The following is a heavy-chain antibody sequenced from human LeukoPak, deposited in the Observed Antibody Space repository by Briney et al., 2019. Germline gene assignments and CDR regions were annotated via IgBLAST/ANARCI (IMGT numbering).Heavy chain of an antibody. J-gene: IGHJ4*02. V-gene: IGHV4-34*01. Sequence: PSETLSLTCAVYGGSFSGYYWSWIRQPPGKGLEWIGEINHSGSTNYNPSLKSRVTISVDTSKNQFSLKLSSVTAADTAVYYCAGEGGRYFDWSHYWGQGTLVTVSS. CDR2: INHSGST. CDR1: GGSFSGYY. CDR3: AGEGGRYFDWSHY. D-gene: IGHD3-9*01.